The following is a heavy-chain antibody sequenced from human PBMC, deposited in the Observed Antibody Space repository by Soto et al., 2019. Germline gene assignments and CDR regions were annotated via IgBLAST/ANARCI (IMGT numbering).Heavy chain of an antibody. D-gene: IGHD1-26*01. CDR3: ARDRWSEMDV. Sequence: SETLSLTCTVSGCSISSYYWSWIRQPPGKGLEWIGYIYYSGSTNYNPSLKSRVTISVDTSKNQFSLKLSSVTAADTAVYYCARDRWSEMDVWGQGATVTVSS. V-gene: IGHV4-59*01. CDR2: IYYSGST. J-gene: IGHJ6*02. CDR1: GCSISSYY.